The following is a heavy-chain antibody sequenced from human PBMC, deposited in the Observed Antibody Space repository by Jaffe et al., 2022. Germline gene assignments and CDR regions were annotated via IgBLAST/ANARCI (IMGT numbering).Heavy chain of an antibody. CDR1: GFTFSDYY. CDR2: ISSSGSTI. CDR3: ARDQGEYYDYIWGSYRPVYYYYYYMDV. D-gene: IGHD3-16*02. Sequence: QVQLVESGGGLVKPGGSLRLSCAASGFTFSDYYMSWIRQAPGKGLEWVSYISSSGSTIYYADSVKGRFTISRDNAKNSLYLQMNSLRAEDTAVYYCARDQGEYYDYIWGSYRPVYYYYYYMDVWGKGTTVTVSS. V-gene: IGHV3-11*01. J-gene: IGHJ6*03.